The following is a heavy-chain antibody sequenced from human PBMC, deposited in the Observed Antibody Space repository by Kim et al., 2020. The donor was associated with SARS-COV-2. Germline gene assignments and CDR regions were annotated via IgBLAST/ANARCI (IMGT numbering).Heavy chain of an antibody. J-gene: IGHJ6*02. Sequence: SETLSLTCAVSGGSISSSNWWSWVRQPPGKGLEWIGEIYHSGSTNYNPSLKSRVTISVDKSKNQFSLKLSSVTAADTAAYYCARSDRGLRFPGIYSYYGIAAWGPGTTVTVSS. V-gene: IGHV4-4*02. D-gene: IGHD4-17*01. CDR2: IYHSGST. CDR3: ARSDRGLRFPGIYSYYGIAA. CDR1: GGSISSSNW.